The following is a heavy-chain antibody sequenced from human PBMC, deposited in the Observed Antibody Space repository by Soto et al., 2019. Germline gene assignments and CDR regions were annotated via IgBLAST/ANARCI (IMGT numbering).Heavy chain of an antibody. CDR1: GGSISSYY. V-gene: IGHV4-59*12. J-gene: IGHJ3*02. CDR2: IYYSGST. Sequence: PSETLSLTCTVSGGSISSYYWSWIRQPPGKGLEWIGYIYYSGSTNYNPSLKSRVTISVDTSKNQFSLKLSSVTAADTAVYYCARGRGVVVVAAMVAFDIWGQGTMVTVSS. CDR3: ARGRGVVVVAAMVAFDI. D-gene: IGHD2-15*01.